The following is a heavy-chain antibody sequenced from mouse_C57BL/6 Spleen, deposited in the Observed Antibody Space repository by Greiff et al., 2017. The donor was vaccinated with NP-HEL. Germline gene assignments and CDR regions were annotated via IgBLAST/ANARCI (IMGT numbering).Heavy chain of an antibody. CDR3: ARGYDGYPYYYAMDY. J-gene: IGHJ4*01. CDR2: IYPGDGDT. V-gene: IGHV1-82*01. CDR1: GYAFSSSW. D-gene: IGHD2-3*01. Sequence: LEESGPELVKPGASVKISCKASGYAFSSSWMNWVKQRPGKGLEWIGRIYPGDGDTNYNGKFKGKATLTADKSSSTAYMQLSSLTSEDSAVYFCARGYDGYPYYYAMDYWGQGTSVTVSS.